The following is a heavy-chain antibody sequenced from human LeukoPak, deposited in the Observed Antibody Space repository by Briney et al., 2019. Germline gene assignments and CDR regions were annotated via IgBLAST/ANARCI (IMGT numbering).Heavy chain of an antibody. CDR3: AKSHSVGYRGYFDY. J-gene: IGHJ4*02. CDR2: ISDSGDST. V-gene: IGHV3-23*01. D-gene: IGHD5-12*01. Sequence: STISDSGDSTYYADSVKGRFIISRDNSKNTLYVQMNSLRAEDTAVYYCAKSHSVGYRGYFDYWGQGTLVTVSS.